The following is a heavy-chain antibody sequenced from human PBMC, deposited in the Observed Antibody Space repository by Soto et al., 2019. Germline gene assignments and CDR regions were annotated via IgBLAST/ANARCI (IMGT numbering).Heavy chain of an antibody. CDR2: ISYDGSNK. CDR1: GFTFSSYA. Sequence: QVQLVESGGGVVQPGRSLRLSCAASGFTFSSYAMHWVRQAPGKGLEWVAVISYDGSNKYYADSVKGRFTISRDNSKNTVYLQMNSLRAEDTAVYYCARGKWELLPYFDYWGQGTLVTVSS. CDR3: ARGKWELLPYFDY. V-gene: IGHV3-30-3*01. D-gene: IGHD1-26*01. J-gene: IGHJ4*02.